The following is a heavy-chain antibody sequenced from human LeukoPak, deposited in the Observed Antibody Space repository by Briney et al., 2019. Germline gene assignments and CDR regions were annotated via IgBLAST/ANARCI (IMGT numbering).Heavy chain of an antibody. CDR2: IYYTGST. D-gene: IGHD3-10*01. CDR3: AREGGGITMVRDNWFDP. J-gene: IGHJ5*02. V-gene: IGHV4-39*07. CDR1: GGSISSSSYY. Sequence: SETLSLTCTVSGGSISSSSYYWGWIRQPPGKGLEWIGSIYYTGSTYYNPSLKSRVTISVDTSKNQFSLKLSSVTAADTAVYYCAREGGGITMVRDNWFDPWGQGTLVTVSS.